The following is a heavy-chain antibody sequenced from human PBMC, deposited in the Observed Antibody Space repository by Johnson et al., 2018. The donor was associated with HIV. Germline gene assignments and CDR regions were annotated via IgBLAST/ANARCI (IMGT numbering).Heavy chain of an antibody. CDR2: ISCSGCSI. V-gene: IGHV3-48*04. CDR3: AKDLLSSTLAPFDI. CDR1: GFSFSSNW. Sequence: VQLVESGGGVVQPGGSLRLSCAASGFSFSSNWMSWVRQAPGKGLEWVSYISCSGCSIYADSVKGRFTISRDNAKNSLYLQMNSLRAEDTALYYCAKDLLSSTLAPFDIWGQGTMVTVSS. J-gene: IGHJ3*02. D-gene: IGHD6-13*01.